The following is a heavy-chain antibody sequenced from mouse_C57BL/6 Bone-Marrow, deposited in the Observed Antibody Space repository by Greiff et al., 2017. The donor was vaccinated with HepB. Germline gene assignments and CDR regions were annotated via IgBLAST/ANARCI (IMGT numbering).Heavy chain of an antibody. V-gene: IGHV6-3*01. CDR2: IRLKSDNYAT. Sequence: DVQLVESGGGLVQPGGSMKLSCVASGFTFSNYWMNWVRQSPEKGLEWVAQIRLKSDNYATHYAESVKGRFTISRDDSKSSVYLQMNNLRAEDTGIYYCTARLITTVVATDVWGTGTTVTVSS. D-gene: IGHD1-1*01. CDR3: TARLITTVVATDV. J-gene: IGHJ1*03. CDR1: GFTFSNYW.